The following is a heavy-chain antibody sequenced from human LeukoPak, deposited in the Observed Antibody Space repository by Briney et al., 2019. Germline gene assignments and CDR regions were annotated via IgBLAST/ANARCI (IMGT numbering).Heavy chain of an antibody. V-gene: IGHV3-30*02. CDR1: GFTFSSSG. CDR3: SKEGVRCCHDDY. CDR2: IHYDGSIK. J-gene: IGHJ4*02. D-gene: IGHD2-2*01. Sequence: PGGSLRLSCAASGFTFSSSGLHWVRQAPDKRLEWVAFIHYDGSIKYYADSVKGRVTISRDNSKNTLYLQMDSLRGEDTAVYYCSKEGVRCCHDDYWGRGTLVTVSS.